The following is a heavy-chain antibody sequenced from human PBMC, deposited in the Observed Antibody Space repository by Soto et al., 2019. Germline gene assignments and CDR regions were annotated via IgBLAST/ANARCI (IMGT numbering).Heavy chain of an antibody. D-gene: IGHD3-16*02. CDR3: ARDLSGHDAFDI. CDR1: GFTFSSYS. CDR2: ISSSSSTI. V-gene: IGHV3-48*04. Sequence: GSLRLSCAASGFTFSSYSMNWVRQAPGKGLEWVSYISSSSSTIYYADSVKGRFTISRDNAKNSLYLQMNSLRAEDTAVYYCARDLSGHDAFDIWGQGTMVTVSS. J-gene: IGHJ3*02.